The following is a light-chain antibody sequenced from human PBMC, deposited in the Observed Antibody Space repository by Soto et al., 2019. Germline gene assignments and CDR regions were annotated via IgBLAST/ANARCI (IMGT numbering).Light chain of an antibody. Sequence: EFVLTQSPGTLSLSPGERVTLSCRASQTVRNNYLAWYQQKPGQAPRLLIYDASSRATGIPDRFSGGGSGTDFTLTIGRLEPEDFAVYYCQQFSSYPLTFGRGTKVDIK. CDR3: QQFSSYPLT. CDR2: DAS. V-gene: IGKV3-20*01. J-gene: IGKJ4*01. CDR1: QTVRNNY.